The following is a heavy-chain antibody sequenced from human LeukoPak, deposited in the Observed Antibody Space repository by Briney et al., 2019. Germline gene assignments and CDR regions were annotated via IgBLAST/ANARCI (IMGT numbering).Heavy chain of an antibody. V-gene: IGHV5-51*01. D-gene: IGHD2-15*01. Sequence: GESLKISCKGSGYSFTSYWIGWVRQMPGKGLEWMGIIYPGDSDTRYSPSFQGQVTISADKSIGTAYLQWSSLKASDTAMYYCARRGRYCSGGSCSQYYFDYWGQGTLVTVSS. CDR3: ARRGRYCSGGSCSQYYFDY. CDR1: GYSFTSYW. J-gene: IGHJ4*02. CDR2: IYPGDSDT.